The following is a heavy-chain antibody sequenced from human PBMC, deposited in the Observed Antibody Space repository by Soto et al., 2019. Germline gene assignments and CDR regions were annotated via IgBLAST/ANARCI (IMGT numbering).Heavy chain of an antibody. V-gene: IGHV3-7*01. J-gene: IGHJ6*02. Sequence: EVRLVESGGGLVQPGGSLRLSCVDSGFTFSSYWMSWVRQAPVKGLEWVGNIKQDGSEENYADSVKGRFTISRDNAKNSMYLHMNSLRVEDTAVYYCARIAASGRGWDVWGQGTTVVVSS. CDR1: GFTFSSYW. D-gene: IGHD6-13*01. CDR3: ARIAASGRGWDV. CDR2: IKQDGSEE.